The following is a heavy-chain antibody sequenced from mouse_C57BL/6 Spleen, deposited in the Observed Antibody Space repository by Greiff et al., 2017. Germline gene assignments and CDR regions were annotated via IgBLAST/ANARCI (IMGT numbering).Heavy chain of an antibody. V-gene: IGHV1-9*01. CDR2: ISPGSGST. D-gene: IGHD4-1*01. Sequence: QVQLQQSGAELMKPGASVKLSCKATGYTFTGYWIEWVKQRPGHGLEWIGEISPGSGSTNYNEKFKGKATLTADTSSNTAYLQLSSLTTEDSAIYYCARRGLGYFDYWGQGTTLTVSS. CDR3: ARRGLGYFDY. J-gene: IGHJ2*01. CDR1: GYTFTGYW.